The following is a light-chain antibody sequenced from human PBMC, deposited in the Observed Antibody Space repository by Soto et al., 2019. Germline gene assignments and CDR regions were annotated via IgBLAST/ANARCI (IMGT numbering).Light chain of an antibody. V-gene: IGKV1-5*03. CDR2: KAS. CDR1: QASSSW. CDR3: QQADTFPIT. Sequence: DIQMTQSPSTLAGSVGDRVTITCRASQASSSWLAWYQQKPGKAPKLLIYKASTLKSGVPSRFSGSGSGTDFTLTISSLQPEDSAIYYCQQADTFPITFGQGTRLEI. J-gene: IGKJ5*01.